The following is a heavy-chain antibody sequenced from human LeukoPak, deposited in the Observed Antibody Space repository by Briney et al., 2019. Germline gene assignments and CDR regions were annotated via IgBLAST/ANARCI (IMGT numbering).Heavy chain of an antibody. CDR3: AKVMRESGVVPAASSRGFYYYYYMDV. V-gene: IGHV3-74*01. J-gene: IGHJ6*03. Sequence: GGSLRLSCAASGFTFSSYWMHWVRQAPGKGLVWVSRINTDGSSTTYADSVKGRFTISRDNAKNTLYLQMNSLRAEDTAVYYCAKVMRESGVVPAASSRGFYYYYYMDVWGKGTTVTVSS. CDR2: INTDGSST. CDR1: GFTFSSYW. D-gene: IGHD2-2*01.